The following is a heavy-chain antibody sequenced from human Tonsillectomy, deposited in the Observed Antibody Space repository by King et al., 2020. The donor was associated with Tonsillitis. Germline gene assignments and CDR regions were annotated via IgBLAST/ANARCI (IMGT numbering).Heavy chain of an antibody. CDR1: GDTFTGYY. CDR2: INPNSGGT. J-gene: IGHJ6*02. V-gene: IGHV1-2*02. Sequence: QLVQSGAEVKKPGASVKVSCKASGDTFTGYYMHWVRQAPGQGLEWMGWINPNSGGTNYAQKFQGRVTMTRDTSISTAYMELSRLRSDDTAVYYCARYCSSTSCPSYYYYYYGMDVWGQGTTVTVSS. CDR3: ARYCSSTSCPSYYYYYYGMDV. D-gene: IGHD2-2*01.